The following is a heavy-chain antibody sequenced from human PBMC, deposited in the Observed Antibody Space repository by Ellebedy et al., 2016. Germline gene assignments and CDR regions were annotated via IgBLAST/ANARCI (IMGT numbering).Heavy chain of an antibody. CDR1: GFTFSRFD. V-gene: IGHV3-30*03. Sequence: GGSLRLXXAASGFTFSRFDMHWVRQAQGKGLEWVAAISNDGNDENYGASVKGRFSISRDNSKNRVYLQMSSLRVEDTAVYSCARVRSPDYSTNYDLDVWGQGTTVTVSS. D-gene: IGHD3-22*01. CDR3: ARVRSPDYSTNYDLDV. J-gene: IGHJ6*02. CDR2: ISNDGNDE.